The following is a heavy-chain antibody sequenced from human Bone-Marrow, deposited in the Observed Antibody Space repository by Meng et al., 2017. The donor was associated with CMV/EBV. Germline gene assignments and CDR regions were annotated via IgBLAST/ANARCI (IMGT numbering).Heavy chain of an antibody. D-gene: IGHD2-2*01. V-gene: IGHV6-1*01. CDR1: NSAA. CDR3: ARAGAQVPYCSSTSCWFDP. Sequence: NSAAWNWIRQSKSRGLEWLGRTYYRSKWYNDYAVSLKSRITINPDTSKNQFSLQLNSVTPEDTAVYYCARAGAQVPYCSSTSCWFDPWGQGTLVTVSS. CDR2: TYYRSKWYN. J-gene: IGHJ5*02.